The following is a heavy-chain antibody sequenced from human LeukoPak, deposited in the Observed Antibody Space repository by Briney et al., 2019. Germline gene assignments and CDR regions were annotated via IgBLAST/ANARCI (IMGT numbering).Heavy chain of an antibody. D-gene: IGHD3-10*01. V-gene: IGHV4-34*01. CDR1: GGSVSGYY. CDR3: ARGGRSEYFGLGSQDY. CDR2: INHSGRT. J-gene: IGHJ4*02. Sequence: PSETLSLTCGVYGGSVSGYYWSWIRQPPGKGLEWIGEINHSGRTNYNPALKSRVTISLDTSRNQFSLKWSSVTAADTAVYYCARGGRSEYFGLGSQDYWGQGTLVTVSS.